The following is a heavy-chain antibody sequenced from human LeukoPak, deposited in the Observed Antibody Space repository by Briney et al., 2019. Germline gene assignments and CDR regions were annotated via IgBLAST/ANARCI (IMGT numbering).Heavy chain of an antibody. V-gene: IGHV4-39*07. CDR1: GGSISSSSYY. CDR2: IHYSGST. Sequence: SETLSLTCTVSGGSISSSSYYWGWIRQPPGKGLEWIGSIHYSGSTYYNPSLKSRVTISVDTSKNQFSLKLSSVTAADTAVHYCARVVYCSSTSCQRGIWFDPWGQGTLVTVSS. CDR3: ARVVYCSSTSCQRGIWFDP. J-gene: IGHJ5*02. D-gene: IGHD2-2*01.